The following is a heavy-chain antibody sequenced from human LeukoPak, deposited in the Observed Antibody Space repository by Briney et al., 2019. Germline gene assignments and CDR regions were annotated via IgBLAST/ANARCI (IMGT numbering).Heavy chain of an antibody. CDR3: ASLLGNDARRFDY. CDR2: ISSSSSYI. D-gene: IGHD1-1*01. V-gene: IGHV3-21*01. CDR1: GFTFSSYS. J-gene: IGHJ4*02. Sequence: GGSLRLSCAASGFTFSSYSMNWVRQAPGKGLEWVSSISSSSSYIYYADSVKGRFTISRDNAKNSLYLQMNSLRAEDTAVYHCASLLGNDARRFDYWGQGTLVTVSS.